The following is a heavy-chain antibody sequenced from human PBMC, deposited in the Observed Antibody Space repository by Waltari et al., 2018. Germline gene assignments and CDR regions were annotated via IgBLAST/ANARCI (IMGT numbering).Heavy chain of an antibody. Sequence: QLQLQESGPGLVKPSETLSLTCTVSGGSISSSSYYWGWIRQPPGKGLEWIGSIYYSGSTYYNPSLKSRVTISVDTSKNQVSLKLSSVTAADTAVYYCARGRCSSTSCYIENWFDPWGQGTLVTVSS. V-gene: IGHV4-39*07. CDR1: GGSISSSSYY. D-gene: IGHD2-2*02. CDR3: ARGRCSSTSCYIENWFDP. CDR2: IYYSGST. J-gene: IGHJ5*02.